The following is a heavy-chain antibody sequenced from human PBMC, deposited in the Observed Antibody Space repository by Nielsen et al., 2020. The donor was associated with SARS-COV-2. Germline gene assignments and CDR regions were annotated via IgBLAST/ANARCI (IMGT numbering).Heavy chain of an antibody. V-gene: IGHV3-74*01. D-gene: IGHD4-17*01. CDR1: GFTFSSYW. CDR2: INSDGSST. J-gene: IGHJ6*02. CDR3: ARVDYGVPAGIDV. Sequence: GGSLRLSCAASGFTFSSYWMHWVRQAPGKGLVWVSRINSDGSSTSYADSVKGRFTISRDNAKNSLYLQMNSLRAEDTAVYYCARVDYGVPAGIDVWGQGTTVTVSS.